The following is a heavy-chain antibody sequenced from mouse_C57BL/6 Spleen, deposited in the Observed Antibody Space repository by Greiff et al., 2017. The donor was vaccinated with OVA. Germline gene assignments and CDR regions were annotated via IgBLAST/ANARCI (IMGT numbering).Heavy chain of an antibody. CDR3: AREGQGGWFAY. CDR1: GYTFTDYY. Sequence: EVQLQQSGPELVKISCKASGYTFTDYYMNWVKQSHGKSLEWIGEINPNKGGTSYNQKFKCKATLTVDYPSCTAYIKLNSLTTEDSAVYYGAREGQGGWFAYWGQGTLVTVSA. CDR2: INPNKGGT. J-gene: IGHJ3*01. V-gene: IGHV1-26*01.